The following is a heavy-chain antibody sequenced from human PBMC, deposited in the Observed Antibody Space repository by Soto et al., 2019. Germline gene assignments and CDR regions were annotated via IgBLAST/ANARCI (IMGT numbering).Heavy chain of an antibody. CDR1: GFTFSSYG. V-gene: IGHV3-23*01. CDR3: AKPTCSGGSCYYLHDAFDI. CDR2: ISGSGGST. D-gene: IGHD2-15*01. J-gene: IGHJ3*02. Sequence: GGSLRLSCAASGFTFSSYGMHWVRQAPGKGLEWVSAISGSGGSTYYADSVKGRFTISRDNSKNTLYLQMNSLRAEDTAVYYFAKPTCSGGSCYYLHDAFDIWGQGTMVTVSS.